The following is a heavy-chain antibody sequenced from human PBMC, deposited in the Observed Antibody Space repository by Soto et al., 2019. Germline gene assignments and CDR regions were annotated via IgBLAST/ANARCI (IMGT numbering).Heavy chain of an antibody. CDR1: GGTFSSYA. D-gene: IGHD5-12*01. Sequence: QVQLVQSGAEVKKPGSSVRVSCKASGGTFSSYAISWVRQAPGQGLEWMGGIIPIFDTADYAQKFQGRVTITAXXXTXXAYMELSSLRSEDTAVYYCATHPMATITSYSGMDVWGQGTTVTVSS. V-gene: IGHV1-69*12. J-gene: IGHJ6*02. CDR3: ATHPMATITSYSGMDV. CDR2: IIPIFDTA.